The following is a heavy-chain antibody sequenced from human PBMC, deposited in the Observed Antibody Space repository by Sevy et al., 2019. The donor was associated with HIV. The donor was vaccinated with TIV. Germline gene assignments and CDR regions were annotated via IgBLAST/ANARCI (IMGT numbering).Heavy chain of an antibody. V-gene: IGHV1-2*02. CDR2: INSESGVT. CDR3: ARLTTQPTSDLYGMDV. D-gene: IGHD4-17*01. J-gene: IGHJ6*02. CDR1: GYIFTDYY. Sequence: ASVKVSCKASGYIFTDYYIHWVRQAPGQGLEWMAWINSESGVTNYAQKFQGEVTVTRDTSLSTAYLELTRLKSNDTAIYYCARLTTQPTSDLYGMDVWGLGTTVTFSS.